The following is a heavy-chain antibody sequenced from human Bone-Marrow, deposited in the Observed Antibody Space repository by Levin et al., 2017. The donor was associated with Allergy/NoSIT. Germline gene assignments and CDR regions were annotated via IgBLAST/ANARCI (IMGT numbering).Heavy chain of an antibody. J-gene: IGHJ4*02. Sequence: GGSLRLSCAVSGITVNSNYMNWVRQAPGKGLEWVSVMFSDGSAYYADSVKGRVTIPRDNSKNALYLQMKSLAFEDTAVYYCARGVRGHGGFEYWGQGTLVTVSP. CDR2: MFSDGSA. D-gene: IGHD4-23*01. CDR3: ARGVRGHGGFEY. CDR1: GITVNSNY. V-gene: IGHV3-53*01.